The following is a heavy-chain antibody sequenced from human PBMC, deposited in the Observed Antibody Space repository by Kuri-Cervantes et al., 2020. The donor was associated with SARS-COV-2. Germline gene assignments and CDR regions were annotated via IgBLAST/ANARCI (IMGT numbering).Heavy chain of an antibody. Sequence: GGSLRLSCAASGFTFSSYAMHWVRQAPGKGLEWVAVISYDGSNKYYADSVKGRFTISRDNSKNTLYLQMNSLRAEDTAVYYCARDGLNYDFWSEYYFDYWGQGTLVTVSS. V-gene: IGHV3-30*04. CDR1: GFTFSSYA. CDR3: ARDGLNYDFWSEYYFDY. D-gene: IGHD3-3*01. J-gene: IGHJ4*02. CDR2: ISYDGSNK.